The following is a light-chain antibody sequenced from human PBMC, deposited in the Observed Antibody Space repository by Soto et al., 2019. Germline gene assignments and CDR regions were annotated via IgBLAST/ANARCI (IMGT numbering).Light chain of an antibody. CDR1: QSLVHSDGIAY. CDR2: KAS. V-gene: IGKV2-30*02. Sequence: DVVMTQSPLSLPVTLGQPASISCRSNQSLVHSDGIAYFSWFQQRPGRSPRRLIYKASNRDSGVPARFSGSGSGTDFALKISRVEAEDVGVYYCMQGAHWPITCGQGTRLEIK. CDR3: MQGAHWPIT. J-gene: IGKJ5*01.